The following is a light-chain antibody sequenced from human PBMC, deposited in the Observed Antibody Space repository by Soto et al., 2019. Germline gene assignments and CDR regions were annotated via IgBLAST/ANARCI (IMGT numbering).Light chain of an antibody. CDR2: DVS. CDR1: ISDVSGYNF. Sequence: QSVLTQPGSVCGSPGQSITISCTRTISDVSGYNFVSWYQQYPGEAPKLMIYDVSNRPSGVSNRFSGSKSGNTASLTISGLQAEDEADYYCSSYTSSNTYVFGTGTKVTVL. J-gene: IGLJ1*01. CDR3: SSYTSSNTYV. V-gene: IGLV2-14*03.